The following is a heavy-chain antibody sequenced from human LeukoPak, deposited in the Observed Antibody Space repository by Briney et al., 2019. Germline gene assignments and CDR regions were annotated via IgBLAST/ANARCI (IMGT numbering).Heavy chain of an antibody. V-gene: IGHV3-21*01. CDR3: ARLLMGGSYSDY. Sequence: PGGSLRLSCAASGFTFSSHGMNWVRQAPGKGLEWVSSISSSSSYIYYADSVKGRFTISRDNAKNSLYLQMNSLRAEDTAVYYCARLLMGGSYSDYWGQGTLVTVSS. CDR2: ISSSSSYI. CDR1: GFTFSSHG. D-gene: IGHD1-26*01. J-gene: IGHJ4*02.